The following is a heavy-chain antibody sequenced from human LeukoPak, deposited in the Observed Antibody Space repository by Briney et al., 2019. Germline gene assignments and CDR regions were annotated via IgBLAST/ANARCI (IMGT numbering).Heavy chain of an antibody. Sequence: PGGSLRLSCAASGFTFSSYAMHWVRQAPGKGLEWVAVISYDGSNKYYADSVNGRFTISRDNAKNSLYLQMNSLRAEDTAVYYCARDHANYYDSSGYFDYWGQGTLVTVSS. CDR2: ISYDGSNK. V-gene: IGHV3-30*04. J-gene: IGHJ4*02. CDR1: GFTFSSYA. D-gene: IGHD3-22*01. CDR3: ARDHANYYDSSGYFDY.